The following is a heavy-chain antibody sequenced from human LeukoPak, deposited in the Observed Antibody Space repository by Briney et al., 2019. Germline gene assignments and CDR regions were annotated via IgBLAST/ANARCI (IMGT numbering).Heavy chain of an antibody. CDR3: ARVGPTYYDFWSGYLEDYYYYMDV. Sequence: SETLSLTCTVSGYSISTNYYWAWIRQSPGTGLEWIGSVYHNGETYYNPSLKSRVTISVDTSKNQFSLKLSSVTAADTAVYYCARVGPTYYDFWSGYLEDYYYYMDVWGKGTTVTVSS. CDR2: VYHNGET. CDR1: GYSISTNYY. D-gene: IGHD3-3*01. J-gene: IGHJ6*03. V-gene: IGHV4-38-2*02.